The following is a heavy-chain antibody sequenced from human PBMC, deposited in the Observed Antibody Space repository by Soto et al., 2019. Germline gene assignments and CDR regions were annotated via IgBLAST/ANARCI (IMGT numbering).Heavy chain of an antibody. CDR2: INPNSGGT. CDR1: GYTFTDYY. J-gene: IGHJ6*02. D-gene: IGHD1-7*01. V-gene: IGHV1-2*02. Sequence: ASVKVSCRASGYTFTDYYMHWVRQAPGQGLEWMGWINPNSGGTNYAQKFQGRVTMTRDTSISTAYMELSRLRSDDTAVYYCARKLELRGSYYYYYDMDVWGQGTTVTVSS. CDR3: ARKLELRGSYYYYYDMDV.